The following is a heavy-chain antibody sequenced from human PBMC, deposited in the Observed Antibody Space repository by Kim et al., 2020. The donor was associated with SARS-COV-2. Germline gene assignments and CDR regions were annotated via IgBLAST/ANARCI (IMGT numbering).Heavy chain of an antibody. J-gene: IGHJ3*01. CDR2: IRSDESKR. Sequence: GGSLRLSCTASGFTFSPFAMHWVRQAPGKGLEWVAGIRSDESKRYYAESVKDRFTISRDNSKNTLYLQMNSLRAEDTAIYYCARNFGSATMNGDVWGLGT. V-gene: IGHV3-33*01. CDR3: ARNFGSATMNGDV. CDR1: GFTFSPFA. D-gene: IGHD3-10*01.